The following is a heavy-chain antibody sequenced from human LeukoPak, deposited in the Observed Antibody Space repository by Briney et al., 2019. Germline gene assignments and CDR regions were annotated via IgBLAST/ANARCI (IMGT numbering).Heavy chain of an antibody. J-gene: IGHJ4*02. CDR2: IKSKTDAGTT. V-gene: IGHV3-15*01. CDR3: TTSPLVFET. Sequence: GGSLRLSCAASGFTFSDAWMSWVRQAPGKGLEWVGRIKSKTDAGTTEYAAPMKGRFTISRDDSINTLYLQMNRPKSEVTAVSYRTTSPLVFETWGQGTLVTVSS. CDR1: GFTFSDAW. D-gene: IGHD2-8*02.